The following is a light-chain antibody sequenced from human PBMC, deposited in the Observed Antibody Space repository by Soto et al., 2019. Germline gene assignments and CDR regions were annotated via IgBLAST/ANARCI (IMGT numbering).Light chain of an antibody. CDR3: QQYYSRRT. J-gene: IGKJ1*01. CDR2: DVS. CDR1: QSISSW. Sequence: DIQMTQSPSTLSASVGDRVTITCRASQSISSWLAWYQQKPGKAPKLLIYDVSSLGSGVPSRFSGGGSGTEFTLTISSLQPDDSATYYCQQYYSRRTFGQGTKVDI. V-gene: IGKV1-5*01.